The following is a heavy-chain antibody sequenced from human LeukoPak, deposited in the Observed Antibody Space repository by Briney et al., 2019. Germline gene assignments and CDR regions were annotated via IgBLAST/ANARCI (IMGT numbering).Heavy chain of an antibody. V-gene: IGHV3-30*04. CDR2: ISYDGRNK. CDR1: GFTFSSYA. CDR3: ARGQKAHVEWSYYMDV. J-gene: IGHJ6*03. Sequence: GGSLRLSCAASGFTFSSYAMSWVRQAPGKGLEWMSVISYDGRNKYFADSVKGRFTLSRDNSKNTLYLQMNNLRAEDTAVYYCARGQKAHVEWSYYMDVWGKGTTVTVTS. D-gene: IGHD3-3*01.